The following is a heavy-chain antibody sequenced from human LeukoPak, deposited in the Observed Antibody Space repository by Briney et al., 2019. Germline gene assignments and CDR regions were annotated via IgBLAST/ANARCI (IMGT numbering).Heavy chain of an antibody. Sequence: PGGSLGLSCAASGFTFSSYSMNWVRQAPGKGLEWVSSISSSSSYIYYADSVKGRFTISRDNAKNSLYLQMNSLRAEDTAVYYCARDKVTMVRGVFTHTGMDVWGQGTTVTVSS. D-gene: IGHD3-10*01. CDR3: ARDKVTMVRGVFTHTGMDV. CDR2: ISSSSSYI. V-gene: IGHV3-21*01. J-gene: IGHJ6*02. CDR1: GFTFSSYS.